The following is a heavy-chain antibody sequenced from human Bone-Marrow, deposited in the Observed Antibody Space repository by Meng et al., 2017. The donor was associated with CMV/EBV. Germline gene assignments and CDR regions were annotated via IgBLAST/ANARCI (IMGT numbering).Heavy chain of an antibody. CDR2: ISAYNGNT. V-gene: IGHV1-18*01. CDR1: GYTFTSYG. J-gene: IGHJ5*02. D-gene: IGHD6-19*01. Sequence: ASVKVSCKASGYTFTSYGISWVRQAPGQGLEWMGWISAYNGNTNYAQKLQGRVTMTTDTSTSTAYMELRSLRSDDTAVYYCARDRRAVAGTANWFDPWGQGTLVTVSS. CDR3: ARDRRAVAGTANWFDP.